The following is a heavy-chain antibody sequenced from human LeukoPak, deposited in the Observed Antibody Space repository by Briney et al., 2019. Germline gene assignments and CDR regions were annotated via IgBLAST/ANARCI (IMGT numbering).Heavy chain of an antibody. Sequence: SVKVSCKASGGTFSSYAISWVRQAPGQGLEWMGGIIPIFGTANYAQKFQGRVTITADESTSTAYMELSSLRAEDTAVYYCAREDIRGYSYGAHWGDYWGQGTLVTVSS. J-gene: IGHJ4*02. V-gene: IGHV1-69*01. CDR1: GGTFSSYA. CDR3: AREDIRGYSYGAHWGDY. D-gene: IGHD5-18*01. CDR2: IIPIFGTA.